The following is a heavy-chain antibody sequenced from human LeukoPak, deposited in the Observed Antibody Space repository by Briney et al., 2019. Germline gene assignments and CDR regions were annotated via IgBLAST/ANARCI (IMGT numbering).Heavy chain of an antibody. D-gene: IGHD6-6*01. V-gene: IGHV4-34*01. CDR3: ARFKYSHYFDY. CDR2: ISHSGST. Sequence: SETLSLTCAVYGVSFSGYYWSWIRQPPGKGLEWIGEISHSGSTNHNPSLKSRVTISVDTSKNQFSLKLSSVTAADTAVYYCARFKYSHYFDYWGQGTLVTASS. J-gene: IGHJ4*02. CDR1: GVSFSGYY.